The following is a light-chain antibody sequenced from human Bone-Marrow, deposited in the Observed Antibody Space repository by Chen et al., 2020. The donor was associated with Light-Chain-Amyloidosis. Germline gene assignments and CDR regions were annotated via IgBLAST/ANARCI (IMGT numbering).Light chain of an antibody. V-gene: IGLV7-43*01. CDR3: LLYFHSTRV. CDR2: SAS. CDR1: IGVVTSDYY. J-gene: IGLJ2*01. Sequence: QTVVTQEPSVTVSPGGTVTLTCASSIGVVTSDYYPNWLQQKPGQPPRSLIFSASIKQSWTPDRFSGSLLGGKAALTLSDVQPEDEADYYCLLYFHSTRVFGGGTRLTVL.